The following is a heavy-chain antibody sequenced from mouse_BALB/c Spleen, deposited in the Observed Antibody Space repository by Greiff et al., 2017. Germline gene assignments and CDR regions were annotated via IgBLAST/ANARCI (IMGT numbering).Heavy chain of an antibody. Sequence: DVKLVESGGGLVQPGGSRKLSCAASGFTFSSFGMHWVRQAPEKGLEWVAYISSGSSTIYYADTVKGRFTISRDNPKNTLFLQMTSLRSEDTAMYYCARGRGDYRRYAMDYWGQGTSVTVSS. V-gene: IGHV5-17*02. D-gene: IGHD2-4*01. CDR2: ISSGSSTI. J-gene: IGHJ4*01. CDR1: GFTFSSFG. CDR3: ARGRGDYRRYAMDY.